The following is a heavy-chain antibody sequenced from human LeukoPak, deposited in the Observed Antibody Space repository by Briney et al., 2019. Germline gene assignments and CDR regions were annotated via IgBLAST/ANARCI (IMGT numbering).Heavy chain of an antibody. CDR3: RCLGIQVDY. V-gene: IGHV4-34*01. Sequence: SETLSLTCTVSGGSVSFYYWSWIRQPPGKGLEWIGEINHSGSTNYNPSLKSRVTISVDTSKNQFSLKLSSVTAADTAVYYCRCLGIQVDYWGQGTLVTVSS. CDR1: GGSVSFYY. D-gene: IGHD7-27*01. J-gene: IGHJ4*02. CDR2: INHSGST.